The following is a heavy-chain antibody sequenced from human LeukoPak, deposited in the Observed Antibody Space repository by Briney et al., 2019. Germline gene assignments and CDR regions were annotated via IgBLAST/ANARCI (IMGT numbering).Heavy chain of an antibody. J-gene: IGHJ4*02. V-gene: IGHV3-30*18. CDR3: AKVGSLQAGYYFDY. CDR1: GFTFSSYG. CDR2: ISYDGSNK. D-gene: IGHD3-10*01. Sequence: GGSLRLSCAASGFTFSSYGMHWVRQAPGKGLEWVAVISYDGSNKYYADSVKGRFTISRDNSKNTLYLQMNSLGAEDTAVYYCAKVGSLQAGYYFDYWGQGTLVTVSS.